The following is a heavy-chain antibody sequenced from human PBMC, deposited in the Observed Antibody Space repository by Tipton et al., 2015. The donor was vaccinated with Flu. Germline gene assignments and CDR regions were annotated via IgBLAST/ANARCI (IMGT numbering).Heavy chain of an antibody. D-gene: IGHD4-11*01. CDR1: GDSIRSSDYY. J-gene: IGHJ5*02. Sequence: TLSLTCAVSGDSIRSSDYYWAWIRQPPGKGLEWIGNIFHSGNSYHNPSLKGRVTISVDTSKNQFSLKMKSVTAADMAVYYCARRDYSNYVSDPTSWFDPWGQGTLVAVSS. V-gene: IGHV4-61*05. CDR2: IFHSGNS. CDR3: ARRDYSNYVSDPTSWFDP.